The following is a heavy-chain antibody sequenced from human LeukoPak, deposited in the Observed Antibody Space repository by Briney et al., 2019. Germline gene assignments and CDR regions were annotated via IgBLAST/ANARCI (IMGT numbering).Heavy chain of an antibody. J-gene: IGHJ4*02. Sequence: GGSLRLSCAASGFTFSSYAMSWVRQAPGKGLEWVSYISSSGSTIYYADSVKGRFTISRDNAKNSLYLQMNSLRAEDTALYYCARGPYRILTGPFDYWGQGTLVTVSS. CDR2: ISSSGSTI. CDR3: ARGPYRILTGPFDY. V-gene: IGHV3-48*04. D-gene: IGHD3-9*01. CDR1: GFTFSSYA.